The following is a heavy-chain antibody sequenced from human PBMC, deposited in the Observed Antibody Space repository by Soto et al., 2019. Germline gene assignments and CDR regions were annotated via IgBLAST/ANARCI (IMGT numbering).Heavy chain of an antibody. V-gene: IGHV4-39*01. D-gene: IGHD3-16*01. CDR2: IYYSGST. J-gene: IGHJ4*02. CDR1: GGSISSSRYY. CDR3: ARRLQSGVFDF. Sequence: QLQLQESGPGLVKPSETLSLTCTVSGGSISSSRYYWGWIRQPPGKGLEWSGSIYYSGSTYYNPSLKSRVTISVDTSKNQFSLKLSSVTAADTAVYYCARRLQSGVFDFWGQGTLVTVSS.